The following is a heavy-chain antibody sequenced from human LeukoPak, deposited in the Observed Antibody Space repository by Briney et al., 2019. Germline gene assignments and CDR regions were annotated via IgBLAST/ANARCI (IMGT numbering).Heavy chain of an antibody. Sequence: SETLSLTCTVSGYSISSGYYWGWIRQPPGKGLEWIGYIYYSGSTNYNPSLKSRVTISVDTSKNQFSLQVTSVTAADTAVYYCARRVRSADHRCDFWGQGTLVTVSS. V-gene: IGHV4-61*05. CDR2: IYYSGST. CDR1: GYSISSGYY. CDR3: ARRVRSADHRCDF. D-gene: IGHD1-14*01. J-gene: IGHJ4*02.